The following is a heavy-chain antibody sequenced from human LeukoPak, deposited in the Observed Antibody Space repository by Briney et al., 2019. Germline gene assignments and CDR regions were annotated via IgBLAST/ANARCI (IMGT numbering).Heavy chain of an antibody. CDR3: ARAGWWELPRYAFDI. J-gene: IGHJ3*02. CDR2: ISVYNGHT. D-gene: IGHD1-26*01. Sequence: EASVKVSCKASGYTFTSNGISWVRQAPGQGREWMGWISVYNGHTNSAQKFQGRFTMTTDTSTSTAYMELRSLRSDDTAVYYCARAGWWELPRYAFDIWGQGTMVTVSS. CDR1: GYTFTSNG. V-gene: IGHV1-18*01.